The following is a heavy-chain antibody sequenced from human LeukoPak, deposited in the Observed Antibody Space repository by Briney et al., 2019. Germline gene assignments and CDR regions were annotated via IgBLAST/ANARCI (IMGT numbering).Heavy chain of an antibody. V-gene: IGHV4-61*02. CDR2: ISSSGST. CDR3: ASDTYDYDGSGKSRIY. D-gene: IGHD3-22*01. Sequence: SETLSLTCTVSGDSISSGDYYWSWIRQPAGKGLEWIGRISSSGSTDYNPSLKSRVTISVDTSKNQFSLKLSSVTAADTAVYYCASDTYDYDGSGKSRIYWGQGTLVTVSS. CDR1: GDSISSGDYY. J-gene: IGHJ4*02.